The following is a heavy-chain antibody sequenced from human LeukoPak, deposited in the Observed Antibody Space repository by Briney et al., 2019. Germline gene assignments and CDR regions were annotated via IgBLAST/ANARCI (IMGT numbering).Heavy chain of an antibody. D-gene: IGHD4-23*01. V-gene: IGHV3-7*03. CDR3: TRRLYGGIDQ. J-gene: IGHJ4*01. CDR1: RFTFGTYW. CDR2: IKQDGSEK. Sequence: GGSLRLSCAASRFTFGTYWMSLVRQAPGKGLEWVANIKQDGSEKYYVDSVKCRFTISRDNAKNSLDLQMNSLRAEDTAVFYCTRRLYGGIDQWGQGTLVTASS.